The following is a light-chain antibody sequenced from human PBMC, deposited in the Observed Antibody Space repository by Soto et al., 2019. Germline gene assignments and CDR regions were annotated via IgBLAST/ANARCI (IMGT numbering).Light chain of an antibody. CDR3: KQLNSYPLT. Sequence: DIQMTQSPSSLSASVGDRVTITCRASQSISSYLNWYQQKPGKAPKLLIYAAYTLQSGVQSRFSGSGSGTDFTLTIRSLQPEDFATYYCKQLNSYPLTFGGGTKVDI. CDR1: QSISSY. CDR2: AAY. V-gene: IGKV1-39*01. J-gene: IGKJ4*01.